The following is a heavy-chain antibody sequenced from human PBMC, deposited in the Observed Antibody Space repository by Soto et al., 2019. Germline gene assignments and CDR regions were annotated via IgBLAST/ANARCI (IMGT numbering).Heavy chain of an antibody. D-gene: IGHD6-13*01. V-gene: IGHV3-66*04. J-gene: IGHJ2*01. CDR1: GFTVSSSY. Sequence: EVQLVESGGGLVQPGGSLRLSCAASGFTVSSSYMGWVRQAPGKGLEGVSSIYSGGNTYYADSVRGRFTISTDNSKDTLYLQMNSLRVDDTAMYCCARHVGYYWYFDLWGRGTLVTVSS. CDR3: ARHVGYYWYFDL. CDR2: IYSGGNT.